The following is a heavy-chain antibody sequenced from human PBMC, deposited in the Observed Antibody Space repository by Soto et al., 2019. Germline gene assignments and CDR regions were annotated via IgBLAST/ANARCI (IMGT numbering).Heavy chain of an antibody. CDR3: ARGCRPRTYTIFGVVIICNWFDP. CDR2: INHSGST. D-gene: IGHD3-3*01. J-gene: IGHJ5*02. CDR1: GGSFSGYY. Sequence: LSLTCAVYGGSFSGYYWSWIRQPPGKGLEWIGEINHSGSTNYNPSLKSRVTISVDTSKNQFSLKLSSVTAADTAVYYCARGCRPRTYTIFGVVIICNWFDPWGQGTLVTVSS. V-gene: IGHV4-34*01.